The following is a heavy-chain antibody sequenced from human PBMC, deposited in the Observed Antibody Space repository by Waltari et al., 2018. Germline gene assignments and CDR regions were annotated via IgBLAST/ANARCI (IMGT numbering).Heavy chain of an antibody. CDR3: ARGGEYFDP. CDR2: IYVTGNT. CDR1: GGPISGYY. Sequence: QVQLRESGPRLVKPSETLSLTCVVSGGPISGYYWNWIRQSAGKGLEWFGSIYVTGNTAYNPSLKSRVTVSADTSKNHVSLNMISVTAADTAMYFCARGGEYFDPWGQGTLVIVSS. J-gene: IGHJ4*02. V-gene: IGHV4-4*07. D-gene: IGHD3-16*01.